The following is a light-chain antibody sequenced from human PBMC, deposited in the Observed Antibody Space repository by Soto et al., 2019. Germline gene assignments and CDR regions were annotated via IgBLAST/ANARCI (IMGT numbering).Light chain of an antibody. J-gene: IGLJ2*01. CDR2: ENT. V-gene: IGLV1-40*01. CDR3: QSYDSGLSGWL. CDR1: SSNIGAVFD. Sequence: QSVLTQPPSVSGAPGQRVTISCTGSSSNIGAVFDVPWYQQVPGTAPKLLIYENTKRPSGVPDRFSGSKSGTSASLAITGLQAEDEADYYCQSYDSGLSGWLFGGGTQLTVL.